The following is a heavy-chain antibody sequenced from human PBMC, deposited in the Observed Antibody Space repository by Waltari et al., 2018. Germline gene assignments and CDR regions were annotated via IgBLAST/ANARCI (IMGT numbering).Heavy chain of an antibody. D-gene: IGHD2-15*01. J-gene: IGHJ6*02. Sequence: QVQLVQSGAEVKKPGASVKVSCKASGYTFTSYAIHSVPQAPGQGLEWVGWINAGDGDTRSSQKFQGRVTVTRDTSASTAYMELSSLRSEDTAVYFCAREGHFRTASGSVYYYYALDVWGLGTTVTVSS. CDR2: INAGDGDT. CDR1: GYTFTSYA. CDR3: AREGHFRTASGSVYYYYALDV. V-gene: IGHV1-3*01.